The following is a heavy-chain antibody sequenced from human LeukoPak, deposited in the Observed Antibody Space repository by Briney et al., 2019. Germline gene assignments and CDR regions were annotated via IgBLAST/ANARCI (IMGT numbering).Heavy chain of an antibody. D-gene: IGHD3-16*02. CDR3: ARARNTFGGVIVFDY. CDR1: GFTFSSYS. V-gene: IGHV3-21*01. CDR2: ISSSRSYI. Sequence: PGGSLRLSCAASGFTFSSYSMNCVRQAPGKGLEWGSSISSSRSYIYYADSVKGRFTISRDNANTSLYLQLNSLSAEATAAYYCARARNTFGGVIVFDYWGQGTPVTLSS. J-gene: IGHJ4*02.